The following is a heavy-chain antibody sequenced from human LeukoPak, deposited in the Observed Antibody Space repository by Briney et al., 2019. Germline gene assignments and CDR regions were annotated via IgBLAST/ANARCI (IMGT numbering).Heavy chain of an antibody. CDR1: GFSSSAYW. V-gene: IGHV3-7*01. D-gene: IGHD2-15*01. CDR3: ARIGYVAAVDV. J-gene: IGHJ4*02. CDR2: INPAGSET. Sequence: PGGSLRLSCAASGFSSSAYWMTWVRQAPGTGLEWVANINPAGSETYYVDPVKGRFSISRDNAKNLVYLQMNSLRAEDTAVYHCARIGYVAAVDVWGQGTPVTVSS.